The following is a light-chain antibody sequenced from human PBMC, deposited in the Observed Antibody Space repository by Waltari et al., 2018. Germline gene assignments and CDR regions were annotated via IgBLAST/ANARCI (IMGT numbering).Light chain of an antibody. Sequence: EIVLTQSPGTLSLFPGERATLSCRASQSVSRSLAWYQQKHGQAPRLLIYGASSRATGVPGRFSGSGSGTDFSLTISRLEPEDFAVYYCQHYVRLPVTFGQGTKVEIK. J-gene: IGKJ1*01. V-gene: IGKV3-20*01. CDR2: GAS. CDR1: QSVSRS. CDR3: QHYVRLPVT.